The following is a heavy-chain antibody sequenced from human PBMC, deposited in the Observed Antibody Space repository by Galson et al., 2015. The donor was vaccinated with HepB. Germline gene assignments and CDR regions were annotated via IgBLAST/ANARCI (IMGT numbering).Heavy chain of an antibody. CDR1: GYTFTSYY. CDR2: INPSGGST. CDR3: ARDSEYSSSSMCAFDI. V-gene: IGHV1-46*01. J-gene: IGHJ3*02. Sequence: SVKVSCKASGYTFTSYYMHWVRQAPGQGLEWMGIINPSGGSTSYAQKFQGRVTMTRDTSTSTVYMELSSLRSEDTAVYYCARDSEYSSSSMCAFDIWGQGTMVTVSS. D-gene: IGHD6-6*01.